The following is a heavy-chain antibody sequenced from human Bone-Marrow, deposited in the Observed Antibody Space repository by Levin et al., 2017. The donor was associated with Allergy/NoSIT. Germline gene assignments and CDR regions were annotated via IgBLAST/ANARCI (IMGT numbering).Heavy chain of an antibody. J-gene: IGHJ3*02. CDR1: GGSISSSSYF. D-gene: IGHD3-10*01. CDR2: IYYSGST. V-gene: IGHV4-39*01. Sequence: PSETLSLTCTVSGGSISSSSYFWAWLRLTPGKGLEWIGSIYYSGSTYYRPSLKSQVTISVDTSRGQFSLNLRSVTAADTGVYFCARQNEMTRGIIPQRDFFQIWGQGTMVSVSS. CDR3: ARQNEMTRGIIPQRDFFQI.